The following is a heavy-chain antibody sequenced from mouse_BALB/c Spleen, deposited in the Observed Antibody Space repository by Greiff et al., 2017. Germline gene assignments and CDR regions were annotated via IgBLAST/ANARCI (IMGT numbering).Heavy chain of an antibody. CDR2: IWAGGST. D-gene: IGHD2-1*01. CDR3: AREGYGNYVRFAY. CDR1: GFSLTSYG. V-gene: IGHV2-9*02. Sequence: VHLVESGPGLVAPSQSLSITCTVSGFSLTSYGVHWVRQPPGKGLEWLGVIWAGGSTNYNSALMSRLSISKDNSKSQVFLKMNSLQTDDTAMYYCAREGYGNYVRFAYWGQGTLVTVSA. J-gene: IGHJ3*01.